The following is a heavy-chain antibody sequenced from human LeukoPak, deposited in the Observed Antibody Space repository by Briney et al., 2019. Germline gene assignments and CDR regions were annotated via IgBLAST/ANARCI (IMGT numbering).Heavy chain of an antibody. CDR3: ARVDYSSSWYIDY. D-gene: IGHD6-13*01. CDR2: VNSDGSTT. CDR1: GFTFSSYW. J-gene: IGHJ4*02. Sequence: GGSLRLSCAASGFTFSSYWMHWVCQAPGKGLVWVSRVNSDGSTTSYADSVEGRFTTSRDNAKNTLYLQMSSLRAEDTAVYYCARVDYSSSWYIDYWGQGTLVTVSS. V-gene: IGHV3-74*01.